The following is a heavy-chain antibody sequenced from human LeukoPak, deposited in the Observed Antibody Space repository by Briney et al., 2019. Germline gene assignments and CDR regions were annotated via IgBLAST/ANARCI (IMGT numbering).Heavy chain of an antibody. CDR2: ISYDGSNK. J-gene: IGHJ6*02. CDR3: AKDPPNALSRPEPYYDFWSGYYYYYYGMDV. D-gene: IGHD3-3*01. V-gene: IGHV3-30*18. CDR1: GFTFSSYG. Sequence: PGRSLRLSCAASGFTFSSYGMHWVRRAPGKGLEWVALISYDGSNKYYADSVKGRFTISRDNSKNTLYLQMNSLRAEDTAVYYCAKDPPNALSRPEPYYDFWSGYYYYYYGMDVWGQGTTVTVSS.